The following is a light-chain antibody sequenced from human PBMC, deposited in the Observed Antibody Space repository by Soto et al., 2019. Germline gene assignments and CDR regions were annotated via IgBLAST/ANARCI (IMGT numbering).Light chain of an antibody. CDR2: EVT. V-gene: IGLV2-11*01. CDR1: SSDVGGYNY. Sequence: QSALTQPRSVSGSPGQTVTISCTGTSSDVGGYNYVSWYQQHPGKAPKVLIYEVTKRPSGVPDRFSGSKSGNTAFLTISGLQAEDEADYYCCSYAGSYDWVFGGGTKLTVL. CDR3: CSYAGSYDWV. J-gene: IGLJ3*02.